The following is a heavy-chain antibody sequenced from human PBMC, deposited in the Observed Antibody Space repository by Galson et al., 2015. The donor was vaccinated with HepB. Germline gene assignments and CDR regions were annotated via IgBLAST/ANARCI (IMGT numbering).Heavy chain of an antibody. D-gene: IGHD6-19*01. Sequence: SLRLSCAASGFTFSSYSMNWVRQAPGKGLEWVSSIRSSSSYIYYADSVKGRFTISRDNAQNSLYLQMNSLRAEDTAVYYCARDSSGWYPAGGFWGQGTLVTVSS. CDR3: ARDSSGWYPAGGF. CDR2: IRSSSSYI. V-gene: IGHV3-21*01. CDR1: GFTFSSYS. J-gene: IGHJ4*02.